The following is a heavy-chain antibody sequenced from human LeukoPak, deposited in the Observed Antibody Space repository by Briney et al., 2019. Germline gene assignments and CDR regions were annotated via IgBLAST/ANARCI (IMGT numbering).Heavy chain of an antibody. CDR3: ARVGLWELRFDY. CDR1: GGTFSSYA. J-gene: IGHJ4*02. CDR2: IIPILGIA. V-gene: IGHV1-69*04. D-gene: IGHD1-26*01. Sequence: SVKVSCKASGGTFSSYAISWVQQAPGQGLEWMGRIIPILGIANYAQKFQGRVTITADKATGTAYMELSSLRSEDTAVYYCARVGLWELRFDYWGQGTLVSVSS.